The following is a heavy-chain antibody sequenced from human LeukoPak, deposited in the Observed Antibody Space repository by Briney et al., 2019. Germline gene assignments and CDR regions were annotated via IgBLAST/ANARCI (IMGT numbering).Heavy chain of an antibody. D-gene: IGHD2/OR15-2a*01. CDR2: ISSSGSTI. CDR3: AREGLSYFDY. Sequence: GGSLRLSCEASGLTLTHYPFSNYGMHWVRQAPGKGLEWVSYISSSGSTIYYADSVKGRFTISRDNAKNSLYLQMNSLRAEDTAVYYCAREGLSYFDYWGQGTLVTVSS. J-gene: IGHJ4*02. V-gene: IGHV3-48*04. CDR1: GLTLTHYPFSNYG.